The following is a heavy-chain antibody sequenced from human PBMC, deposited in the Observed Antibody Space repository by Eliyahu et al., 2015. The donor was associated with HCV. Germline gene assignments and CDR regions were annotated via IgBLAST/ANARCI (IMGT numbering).Heavy chain of an antibody. CDR2: INSDGSIT. CDR1: GLTFSNXW. D-gene: IGHD3-10*01. V-gene: IGHV3-74*01. Sequence: EVQLVESGGGLVQPGGSLRLSCAASGLTFSNXWMHWVRQVPGKGLVXVSHINSDGSITNYADSXKGRFTISRDNAKNTLYLQMNSLRAEDTALYYCARAGGYNYFDYWGQGTLVTVSS. CDR3: ARAGGYNYFDY. J-gene: IGHJ4*02.